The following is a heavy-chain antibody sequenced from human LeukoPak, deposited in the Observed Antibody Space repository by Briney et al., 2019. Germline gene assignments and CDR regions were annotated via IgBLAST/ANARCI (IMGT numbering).Heavy chain of an antibody. CDR3: ARDAAYFQR. Sequence: KASQTLSLTCTVSGGSISSYYWSWIRQPPGKGLEWLGYMYYSGSTNSNPSLKSRVTMSIDTSKNQFSLKLSSVTAADTAVYYCARDAAYFQRWGQGTLVTVSS. J-gene: IGHJ1*01. CDR1: GGSISSYY. D-gene: IGHD2-15*01. CDR2: MYYSGST. V-gene: IGHV4-59*01.